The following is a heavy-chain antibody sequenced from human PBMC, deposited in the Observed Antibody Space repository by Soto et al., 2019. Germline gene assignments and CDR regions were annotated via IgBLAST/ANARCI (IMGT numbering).Heavy chain of an antibody. CDR3: ARWVGATSFDY. J-gene: IGHJ4*02. Sequence: QVQLQESGPGLVKPSQTLSLTCTVSGGSISSCGYYWSWIRKHPGKGLEWIGYIYYSVSTYYNPSLKCRVTISVDTSKNQFSLKLSSVTASDTAVYYCARWVGATSFDYWGQGTLVTVCS. V-gene: IGHV4-31*03. D-gene: IGHD1-26*01. CDR2: IYYSVST. CDR1: GGSISSCGYY.